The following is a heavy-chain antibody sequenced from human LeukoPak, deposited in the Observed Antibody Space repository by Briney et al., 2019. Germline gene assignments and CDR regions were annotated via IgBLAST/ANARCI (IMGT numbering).Heavy chain of an antibody. D-gene: IGHD2/OR15-2a*01. CDR2: ISSNGGST. CDR1: GFTFSSYA. Sequence: GGSLRLSCAASGFTFSSYAMHWVRQAPGKGLEYVSAISSNGGSTYYANSVKGRFTISRDNSKNTLYLQMGSLRAEDMAVYYCARVRGGNWGRGTLVTVSS. J-gene: IGHJ1*01. V-gene: IGHV3-64*01. CDR3: ARVRGGN.